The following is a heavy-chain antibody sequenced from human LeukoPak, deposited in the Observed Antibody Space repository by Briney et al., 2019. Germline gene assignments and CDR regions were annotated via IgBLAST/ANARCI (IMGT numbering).Heavy chain of an antibody. CDR3: TRGGGISGWYFDH. V-gene: IGHV3-23*01. Sequence: GGSLRLSCAASGFTFSSYAMSWVRQAPGKGLEWVSGISGSGGSTYYADSVKGRFTISRDYSKNTLYLQMNSLRAEDTAVYYCTRGGGISGWYFDHWGQGTLVTVSS. CDR2: ISGSGGST. D-gene: IGHD6-19*01. J-gene: IGHJ4*02. CDR1: GFTFSSYA.